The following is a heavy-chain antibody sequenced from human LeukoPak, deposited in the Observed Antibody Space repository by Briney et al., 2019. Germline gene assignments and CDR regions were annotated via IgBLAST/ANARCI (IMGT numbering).Heavy chain of an antibody. CDR2: ISGSGGST. CDR1: GFTFSSYA. D-gene: IGHD2-2*01. Sequence: GGSLRLSCAASGFTFSSYAMSWVRQAPGKGLEWVSAISGSGGSTYYADSVKGRFTISRDNAKKSLYLQMNSLRAEDTAVYYCAGPMGPTAIFGFDYWGQGTLVTVSS. J-gene: IGHJ4*02. CDR3: AGPMGPTAIFGFDY. V-gene: IGHV3-23*01.